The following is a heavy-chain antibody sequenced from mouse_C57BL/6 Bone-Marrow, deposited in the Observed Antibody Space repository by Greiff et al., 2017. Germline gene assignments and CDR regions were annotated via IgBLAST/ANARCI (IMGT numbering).Heavy chain of an antibody. Sequence: VQLQQPGAELVRPGASVKLSCTASGFNIKDYYMHWVKQRPEQGLEWIGWIDPEDGDTEYAPKFQGKATMTADTSSNTAYLQLSSLTSEDTAVYYGYYYGSSKYFDYWGQGTTLTVSS. V-gene: IGHV14-1*01. J-gene: IGHJ2*01. CDR2: IDPEDGDT. D-gene: IGHD1-1*01. CDR3: YYYGSSKYFDY. CDR1: GFNIKDYY.